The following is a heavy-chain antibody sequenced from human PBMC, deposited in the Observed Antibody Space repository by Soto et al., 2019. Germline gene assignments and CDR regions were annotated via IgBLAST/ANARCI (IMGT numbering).Heavy chain of an antibody. V-gene: IGHV4-59*01. J-gene: IGHJ3*02. CDR1: GGSISSYY. Sequence: QVQLQESGPGLVKPSETLSLTCTVSGGSISSYYWSWIRQPPGKGLEWIGYIYYSGSTNYNPSLKSRVTISVDTSKNQFSLKLSSVTAADTAVYYCARERYSSSWYAWGAFDIWGPGTMVTVAS. D-gene: IGHD6-13*01. CDR2: IYYSGST. CDR3: ARERYSSSWYAWGAFDI.